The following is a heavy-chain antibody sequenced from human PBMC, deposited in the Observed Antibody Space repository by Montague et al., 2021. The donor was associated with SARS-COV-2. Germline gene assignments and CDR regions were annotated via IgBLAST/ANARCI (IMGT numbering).Heavy chain of an antibody. V-gene: IGHV4-39*01. CDR3: ARRRGSGSSAFDY. D-gene: IGHD3-10*01. CDR1: GGSISSSTYY. CDR2: IYYSGST. J-gene: IGHJ4*02. Sequence: SETLSLTCTVSGGSISSSTYYWGWIRQPPGKGLVWIGSIYYSGSTYYNPSLKSRVTISVDTSKNQVSLRLTSVTAADTAVYYCARRRGSGSSAFDYWGQGTLVTVSS.